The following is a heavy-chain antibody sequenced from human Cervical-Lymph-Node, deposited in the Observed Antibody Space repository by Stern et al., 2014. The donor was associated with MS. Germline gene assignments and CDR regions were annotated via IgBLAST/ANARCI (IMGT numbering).Heavy chain of an antibody. CDR3: ARGWSYDILTAYSY. V-gene: IGHV1-69*01. Sequence: VQLVESGAEVKKPGSSVKVSCKASGGTFSTNAISWVRKAPGQRLEGMGGIIPIFGTANYAQKFQGRVTITADESTSTAYMELSSLRSEDTALYYCARGWSYDILTAYSYWGQGTLVTVSS. J-gene: IGHJ4*02. CDR1: GGTFSTNA. D-gene: IGHD3-9*01. CDR2: IIPIFGTA.